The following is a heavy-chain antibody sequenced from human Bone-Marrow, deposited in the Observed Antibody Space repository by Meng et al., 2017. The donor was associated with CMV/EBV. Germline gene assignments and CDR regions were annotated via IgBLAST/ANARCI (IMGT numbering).Heavy chain of an antibody. J-gene: IGHJ6*02. Sequence: GESLKISCAASGFTFSSYSMNWVRQAPGKGLEWVSYISSSSSTIYYADSVKGRFTISRDNAKNSLYLQMNSLRDEDTAVYYCARDPPAVYDFWSGYLGRYYYYYGMDVWGQGTMVTVSS. D-gene: IGHD3-3*01. CDR2: ISSSSSTI. CDR1: GFTFSSYS. CDR3: ARDPPAVYDFWSGYLGRYYYYYGMDV. V-gene: IGHV3-48*02.